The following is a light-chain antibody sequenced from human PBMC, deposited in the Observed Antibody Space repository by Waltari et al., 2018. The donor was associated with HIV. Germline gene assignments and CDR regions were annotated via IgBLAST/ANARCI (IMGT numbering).Light chain of an antibody. CDR3: LLHMGGGAWV. CDR2: STD. V-gene: IGLV8-61*01. CDR1: SGSVPPYSL. Sequence: QTVVTQEPSLSVSPGGTVTLTCGLNSGSVPPYSLPTWYQPTPGQAPRTLIYSTDIRSSVVPDRFSGSILWNKAALTITGAQVDDESDYYCLLHMGGGAWVFGGGTKLTVL. J-gene: IGLJ3*02.